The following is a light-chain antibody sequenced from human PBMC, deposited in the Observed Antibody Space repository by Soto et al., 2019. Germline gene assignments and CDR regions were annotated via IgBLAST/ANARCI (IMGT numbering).Light chain of an antibody. J-gene: IGKJ2*01. Sequence: DIQMTQSPSSLSASVGDRVTITCQASQDISNYLSWSQHKPGKPPKLLIYEASSLQTGVPSRFSGSGSGTHFTFTISSLQPEDIATYYCQPYDNLPYTFGRGTKLEIK. V-gene: IGKV1-33*01. CDR3: QPYDNLPYT. CDR1: QDISNY. CDR2: EAS.